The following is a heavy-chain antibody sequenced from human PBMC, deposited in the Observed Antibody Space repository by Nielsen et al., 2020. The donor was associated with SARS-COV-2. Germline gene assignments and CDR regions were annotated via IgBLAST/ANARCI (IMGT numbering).Heavy chain of an antibody. Sequence: SLKISCAASGFTFDDYAMHWVRQAPGKGLEWVSGISWNSGSIGYADSVKGRFTISRDNAKNSLYLQMNSLRAEGTAVYYCARAGRSYYYGMDVWGQGTTVTVSS. J-gene: IGHJ6*02. CDR2: ISWNSGSI. CDR1: GFTFDDYA. CDR3: ARAGRSYYYGMDV. V-gene: IGHV3-9*01.